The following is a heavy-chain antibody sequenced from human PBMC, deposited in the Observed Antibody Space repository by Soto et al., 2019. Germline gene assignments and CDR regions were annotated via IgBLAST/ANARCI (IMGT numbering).Heavy chain of an antibody. V-gene: IGHV3-33*01. CDR1: GFTFSSYG. CDR3: ARYCSGGSCYPYYYGMDV. D-gene: IGHD2-15*01. J-gene: IGHJ6*02. Sequence: QVQLVESGGGVVQPGRSLRLSCAASGFTFSSYGMHWVRQAPGKGLEWVALTWYDGSKKYYADSVKGRFTISRDNSKKPLYLQMKSRRVEDTAVYYCARYCSGGSCYPYYYGMDVWGQGTTVTVSS. CDR2: TWYDGSKK.